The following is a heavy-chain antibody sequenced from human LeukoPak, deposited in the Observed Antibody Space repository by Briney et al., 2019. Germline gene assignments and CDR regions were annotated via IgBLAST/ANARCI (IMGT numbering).Heavy chain of an antibody. CDR2: IYTSGST. V-gene: IGHV4-4*07. CDR1: GGSISSYY. J-gene: IGHJ3*02. CDR3: ARATGSSSASSHSFDI. Sequence: SETLSLTCTVSGGSISSYYWSWIRQPAGKGLEWIGRIYTSGSTNYNPSLKSRVTMSVDKSKNQFSLKLSSVTAADTAVYYCARATGSSSASSHSFDIWGQGTMVTVSS. D-gene: IGHD2-2*01.